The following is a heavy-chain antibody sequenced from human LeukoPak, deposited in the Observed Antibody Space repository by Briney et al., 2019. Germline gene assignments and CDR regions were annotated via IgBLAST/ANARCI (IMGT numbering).Heavy chain of an antibody. J-gene: IGHJ5*01. CDR1: GFTFSFYS. Sequence: GGSLRLSCAASGFTFSFYSMDWVRQAPGKGREGVSHISTTSSTIYYADSVRGRFTISRDNAKNSLYLQMNSLRDDDTAVYYCARDNWFDYWGQGTLVTVSS. CDR2: ISTTSSTI. CDR3: ARDNWFDY. V-gene: IGHV3-48*02.